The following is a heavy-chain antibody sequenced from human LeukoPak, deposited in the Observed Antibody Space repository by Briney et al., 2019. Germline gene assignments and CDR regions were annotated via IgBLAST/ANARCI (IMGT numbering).Heavy chain of an antibody. CDR3: ARAALGGGSCYFDY. CDR2: IYTSGST. D-gene: IGHD2-15*01. J-gene: IGHJ4*02. Sequence: SETLSLTCTVSGGSISSGSYYWSWIRQPAGKGLEWIGRIYTSGSTNYNPSLKSRVTISVDTSKNQFSLKLSSVTAADTAVYYCARAALGGGSCYFDYWGQGTLVTVSS. V-gene: IGHV4-61*02. CDR1: GGSISSGSYY.